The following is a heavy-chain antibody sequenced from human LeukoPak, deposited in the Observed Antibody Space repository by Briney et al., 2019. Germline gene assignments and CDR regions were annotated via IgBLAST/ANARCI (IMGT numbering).Heavy chain of an antibody. Sequence: GGSLRLSCAASGFTFSSYSMNWVRQAPGKGLEWVSSISSSSSYIYYADSVKGRFTISRDNAKNSLYLQMNSLRAEDTAVYYCARDVGGGYSDYWGQGTLVAVSS. CDR2: ISSSSSYI. V-gene: IGHV3-21*01. J-gene: IGHJ4*02. D-gene: IGHD3-10*01. CDR1: GFTFSSYS. CDR3: ARDVGGGYSDY.